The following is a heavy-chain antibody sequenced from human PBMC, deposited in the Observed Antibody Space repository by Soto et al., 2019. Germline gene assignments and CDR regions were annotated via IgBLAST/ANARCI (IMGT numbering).Heavy chain of an antibody. CDR3: ARDLTIAARPGFY. CDR2: IVVCSGNT. Sequence: SVKVSCKASGFTFTSSAVQWVRQARGQRLEWIGWIVVCSGNTNYAQKFQERVTITRDMSTSTAYMELRSLRSDVTAVYYCARDLTIAARPGFYWGQGTLVTVSS. V-gene: IGHV1-58*01. D-gene: IGHD6-6*01. CDR1: GFTFTSSA. J-gene: IGHJ4*02.